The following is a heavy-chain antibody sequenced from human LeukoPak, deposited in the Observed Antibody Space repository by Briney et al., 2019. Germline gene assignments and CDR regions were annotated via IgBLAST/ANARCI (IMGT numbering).Heavy chain of an antibody. CDR2: IKQDGSEK. Sequence: GGSLRLPCAASGFTFSSYWMSWVRQAPGKGLEWVANIKQDGSEKYYVDSVKGRFTISRDNTKNSLYLQMNSLRAEDTAVYYCARDLFLGVAGYDSSGYLDYWGQGTLVTVSS. V-gene: IGHV3-7*01. D-gene: IGHD3-22*01. CDR3: ARDLFLGVAGYDSSGYLDY. J-gene: IGHJ4*02. CDR1: GFTFSSYW.